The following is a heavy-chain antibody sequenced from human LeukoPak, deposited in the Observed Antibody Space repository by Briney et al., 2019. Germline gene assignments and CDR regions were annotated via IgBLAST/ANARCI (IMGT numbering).Heavy chain of an antibody. Sequence: GGSLRLSCAASGFTFSSYSMNWVRQAQGKGPEWVSYISSSSSTIYYADSVKGRFTISRDNAKNSLYLQMNSLRDEDTAVYYCATGYSSSWLFDYWGQGTLVTVSS. CDR1: GFTFSSYS. CDR3: ATGYSSSWLFDY. D-gene: IGHD6-13*01. J-gene: IGHJ4*02. CDR2: ISSSSSTI. V-gene: IGHV3-48*02.